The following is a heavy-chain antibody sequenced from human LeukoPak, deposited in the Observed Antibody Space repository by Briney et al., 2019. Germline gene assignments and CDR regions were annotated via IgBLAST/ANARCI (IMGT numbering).Heavy chain of an antibody. D-gene: IGHD3-10*01. CDR1: GFTFKTYS. V-gene: IGHV3-48*02. J-gene: IGHJ4*02. Sequence: PGGSLRLSCAASGFTFKTYSMSWVRQAPGKGLEWISYISSSSSVIYYADSVKGRFTISRDNARNSLFLQMNSLRDEDTAVYYCARDTSLLWFGDPFDYWGQGTLVTVSS. CDR3: ARDTSLLWFGDPFDY. CDR2: ISSSSSVI.